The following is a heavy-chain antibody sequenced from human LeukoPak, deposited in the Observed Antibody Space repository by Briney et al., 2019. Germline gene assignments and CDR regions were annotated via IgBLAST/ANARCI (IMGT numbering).Heavy chain of an antibody. CDR2: INHSGST. CDR1: GGSFSGYY. CDR3: ARDRGYYDSSGYYS. Sequence: PSETLSLTCAVYGGSFSGYYWSWIRQPPGKGLEWIGEINHSGSTNYNPSLKSRVTISVDTSKNHFSLRLSSVTAADTAVYYCARDRGYYDSSGYYSWGQGTLVTVSS. V-gene: IGHV4-34*01. J-gene: IGHJ5*02. D-gene: IGHD3-22*01.